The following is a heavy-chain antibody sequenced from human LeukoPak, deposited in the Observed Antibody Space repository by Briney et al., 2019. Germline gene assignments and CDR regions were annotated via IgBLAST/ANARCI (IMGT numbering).Heavy chain of an antibody. CDR3: AKEDRRGRHFDY. CDR2: ISWNSGSI. V-gene: IGHV3-9*01. CDR1: GFTFDDYA. D-gene: IGHD3-16*01. Sequence: GGSLRLSCAASGFTFDDYAMHWVRQAPGKGLEWVSGISWNSGSIGYADSVKGRFTISRDNAKNSLYLQMNSLRAEDTALYHCAKEDRRGRHFDYWGQGTLVTVSS. J-gene: IGHJ4*02.